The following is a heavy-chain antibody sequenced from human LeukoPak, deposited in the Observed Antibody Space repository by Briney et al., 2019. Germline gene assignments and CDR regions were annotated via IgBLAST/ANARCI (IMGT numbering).Heavy chain of an antibody. CDR2: ITAYNGNR. D-gene: IGHD1-1*01. J-gene: IGHJ4*01. CDR3: ARDNDKVVDH. CDR1: GYTFSNYG. Sequence: GASVKVSCKTSGYTFSNYGISWVRQAPGQGLEWMGWITAYNGNRLYAQRFQSRITLTTDTSTSTSYMELRSLEYDDTAIYYCARDNDKVVDHWGQGTLVTVSS. V-gene: IGHV1-18*01.